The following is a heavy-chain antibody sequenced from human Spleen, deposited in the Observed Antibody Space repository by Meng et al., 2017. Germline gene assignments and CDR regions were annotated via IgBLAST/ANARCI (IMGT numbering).Heavy chain of an antibody. Sequence: VRLLQWGAGVCIAPAAPSLTRAVYAGSFMGSCRGRARPPPGKGRGWFGGTNTVGTPNQNPPSKRGSPISWRRSKNPFPLKLSSVTAADPAVYYCARVTAAAAKGRWFDPWGQGTLVTVSS. V-gene: IGHV4-34*02. D-gene: IGHD6-13*01. J-gene: IGHJ5*02. CDR1: AGSFMGSC. CDR3: ARVTAAAAKGRWFDP. CDR2: TNTVGTP.